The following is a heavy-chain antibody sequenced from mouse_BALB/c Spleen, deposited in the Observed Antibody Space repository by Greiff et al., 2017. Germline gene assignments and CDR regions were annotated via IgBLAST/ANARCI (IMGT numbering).Heavy chain of an antibody. D-gene: IGHD2-2*01. J-gene: IGHJ4*01. V-gene: IGHV5-6-2*01. Sequence: EVKLVESGGGLVKLGGSLKLSCAASGFTFSSYYMSWVRQTPEKRLELVAAINSNGGSTYYPDTVKGRFTISRDNAKNTLYLQMSSLKSEDTALYYCATPIYYGYDEDAMDYWGQGTSVTVSS. CDR2: INSNGGST. CDR1: GFTFSSYY. CDR3: ATPIYYGYDEDAMDY.